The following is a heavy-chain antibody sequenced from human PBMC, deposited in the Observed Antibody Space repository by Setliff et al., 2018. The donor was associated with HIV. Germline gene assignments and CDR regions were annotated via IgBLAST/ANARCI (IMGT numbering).Heavy chain of an antibody. Sequence: SETLSLTCAVSGDSISASYWNWIRQFPGGGLEWIGYIYYGGSTKYNPSLKRRVTISIDKSRKYFSLKLPSVTAADTAMYFCTKGRLGQADYWGQGTLVTVSS. CDR2: IYYGGST. D-gene: IGHD4-17*01. J-gene: IGHJ4*02. CDR1: GDSISASY. CDR3: TKGRLGQADY. V-gene: IGHV4-59*01.